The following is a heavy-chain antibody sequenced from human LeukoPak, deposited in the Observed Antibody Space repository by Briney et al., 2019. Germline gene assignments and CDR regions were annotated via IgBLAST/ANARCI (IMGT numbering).Heavy chain of an antibody. CDR1: GHTFTGYY. D-gene: IGHD2-15*01. J-gene: IGHJ4*02. Sequence: ASVTVSCKASGHTFTGYYMHWVRQAPGQGLDWMGWINPNSGGTNYAQKFQGRVTMTRDTSIRTAYMELSRLRSDDPAVYYCASEVVAATLNYWGQGTLVTVSS. V-gene: IGHV1-2*02. CDR2: INPNSGGT. CDR3: ASEVVAATLNY.